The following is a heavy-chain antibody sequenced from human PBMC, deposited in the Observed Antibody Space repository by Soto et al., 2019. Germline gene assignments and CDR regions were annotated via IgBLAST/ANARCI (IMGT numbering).Heavy chain of an antibody. Sequence: GGSLRLSCSASGYTFGNAWINWVRQASGKGLEWVGRIRDRAYNYATAYTASVKGRFTVSRDDSNNTAYLQMDSLKTEDTAIYYCTRLISAAQDYWGQGTLVTVSS. CDR3: TRLISAAQDY. V-gene: IGHV3-73*01. D-gene: IGHD3-10*01. J-gene: IGHJ4*02. CDR2: IRDRAYNYAT. CDR1: GYTFGNAW.